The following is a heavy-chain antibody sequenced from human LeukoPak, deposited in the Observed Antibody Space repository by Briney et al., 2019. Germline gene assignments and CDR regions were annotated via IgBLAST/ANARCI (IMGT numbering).Heavy chain of an antibody. CDR3: ARGWEQLVFNWFDP. CDR1: GGSFSGYY. V-gene: IGHV4-34*01. J-gene: IGHJ5*02. CDR2: INHSGST. D-gene: IGHD6-6*01. Sequence: SETLSLTCAVYGGSFSGYYWSWIRQPPGKGLEWIGEINHSGSTNYNPSLKSRVTISVDTSKNQFSLKLSSVTSADTAVYYCARGWEQLVFNWFDPWGQGTLVTVSS.